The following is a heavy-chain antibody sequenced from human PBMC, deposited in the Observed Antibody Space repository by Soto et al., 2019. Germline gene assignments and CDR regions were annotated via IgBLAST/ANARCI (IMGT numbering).Heavy chain of an antibody. V-gene: IGHV4-30-4*01. Sequence: QGQRQESGPGLVKPSQPRSLTCTFPGGSLSSGEYYWSWIRQPPGKGLEWIGYIYYSGTTYYNPSLKSRVSLSVDTSENKFSLKLSSVIAADPAVYYCARVDYNNEWYCELWIRDTRVTVSS. CDR1: GGSLSSGEYY. CDR3: ARVDYNNEWYCEL. D-gene: IGHD3-9*01. CDR2: IYYSGTT. J-gene: IGHJ2*01.